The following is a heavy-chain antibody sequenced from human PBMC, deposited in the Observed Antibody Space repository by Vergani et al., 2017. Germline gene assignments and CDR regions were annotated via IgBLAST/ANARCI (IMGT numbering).Heavy chain of an antibody. CDR1: GFTVSSNY. CDR3: ARAPWGHYGSGSSYPYFDY. D-gene: IGHD3-10*01. J-gene: IGHJ4*02. CDR2: IYSGGST. Sequence: EVQLVESGGGLIQPGGSLRLSCAASGFTVSSNYMSWVRQAPGKGLEWVSVIYSGGSTYYADSVKGRFTISRDNSKNTLYLQMNSLRAEDTAVYYCARAPWGHYGSGSSYPYFDYWGQGTLVTVSS. V-gene: IGHV3-53*01.